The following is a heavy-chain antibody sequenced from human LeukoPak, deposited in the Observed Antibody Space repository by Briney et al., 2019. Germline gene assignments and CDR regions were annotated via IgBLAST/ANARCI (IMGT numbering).Heavy chain of an antibody. CDR2: ISYDGNHK. CDR3: AKDRSIAAGGMVPEIDN. D-gene: IGHD6-13*01. V-gene: IGHV3-30*18. J-gene: IGHJ4*02. Sequence: GGSLRLSCAASGFSFSGFGMHWVRQAPGKGLEWVAVISYDGNHKYYADSVKGRFTISRDNSKNTAFLQMNSLRPEDTAVYYCAKDRSIAAGGMVPEIDNWGQGTLVTVSS. CDR1: GFSFSGFG.